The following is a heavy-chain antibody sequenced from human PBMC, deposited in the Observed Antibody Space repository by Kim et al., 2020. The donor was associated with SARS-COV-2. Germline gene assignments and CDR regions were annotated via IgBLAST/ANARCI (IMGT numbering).Heavy chain of an antibody. CDR1: GFTFSDYY. CDR2: VPNSGTSR. CDR3: ARGGIRSYGYPFFDY. D-gene: IGHD3-16*01. J-gene: IGHJ4*01. Sequence: GGSLRLSCAASGFTFSDYYMSWPRQAPGKGLEWVAYVPNSGTSRFYADSVKGRFTISKDTTKDSLYLQMDSLRVEDTAVYYCARGGIRSYGYPFFDYWG. V-gene: IGHV3-11*01.